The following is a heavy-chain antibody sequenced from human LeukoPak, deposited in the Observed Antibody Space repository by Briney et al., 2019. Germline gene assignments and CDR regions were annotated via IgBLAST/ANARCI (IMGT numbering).Heavy chain of an antibody. CDR3: ARQITIFGVVPRFDP. CDR2: IYYSGST. D-gene: IGHD3-3*01. V-gene: IGHV4-39*01. Sequence: PSETLSLTCTVSGGSISSSSYYWGWIRQPPGKGLEWIGSIYYSGSTYYNPSLKSRVTISADTSKNQFSLKLSSVTAADTAVNYCARQITIFGVVPRFDPWGQGTLVTVSS. CDR1: GGSISSSSYY. J-gene: IGHJ5*02.